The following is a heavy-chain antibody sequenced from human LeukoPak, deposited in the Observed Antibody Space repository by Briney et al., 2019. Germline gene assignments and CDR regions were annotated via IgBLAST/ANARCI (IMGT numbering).Heavy chain of an antibody. CDR1: GFTFSDYS. Sequence: PGGSLRLSCAASGFTFSDYSMNWVRQAPGKGLEWVSYIAGSSGPIYYADSVKGRFTISRDDAKKSLYLQMNSLRDEDTAVYYCARVIGVEFDSWGQGTLVTVSS. D-gene: IGHD2-8*01. V-gene: IGHV3-48*02. CDR3: ARVIGVEFDS. J-gene: IGHJ4*02. CDR2: IAGSSGPI.